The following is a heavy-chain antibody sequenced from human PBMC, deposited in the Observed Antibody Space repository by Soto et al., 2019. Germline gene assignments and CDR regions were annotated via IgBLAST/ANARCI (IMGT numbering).Heavy chain of an antibody. Sequence: GESLKISCKGSGYSFTSYWIGWVRQMPGKGLEWMGIIYPGDSDTRYSPSFQGQVTISADKSISTAYLQWSSLKASDTATYYCATIQGSGGSCYPYYFDYWGQVTLVTVSS. D-gene: IGHD2-15*01. J-gene: IGHJ4*02. CDR3: ATIQGSGGSCYPYYFDY. CDR1: GYSFTSYW. V-gene: IGHV5-51*01. CDR2: IYPGDSDT.